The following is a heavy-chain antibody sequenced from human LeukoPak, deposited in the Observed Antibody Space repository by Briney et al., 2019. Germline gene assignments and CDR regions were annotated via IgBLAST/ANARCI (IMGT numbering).Heavy chain of an antibody. CDR1: GYTLTELS. Sequence: ASVKVSCKVSGYTLTELSMHWVRQAPGQGLEWMGWINPKNGGTNYVQKFQGWVTMTRDTSISTVYMELNRLTSDDTAVYYCARDNYGSGNDYWGQGTLVTVSS. V-gene: IGHV1-2*04. CDR2: INPKNGGT. CDR3: ARDNYGSGNDY. J-gene: IGHJ4*02. D-gene: IGHD3-10*01.